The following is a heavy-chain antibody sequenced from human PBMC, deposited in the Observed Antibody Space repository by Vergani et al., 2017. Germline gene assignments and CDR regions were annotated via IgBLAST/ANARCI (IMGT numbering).Heavy chain of an antibody. V-gene: IGHV3-66*01. D-gene: IGHD6-13*01. CDR1: GFTVSSNY. J-gene: IGHJ5*02. Sequence: EVQLVESGGGLVQPGGSLRLSCAASGFTVSSNYMSWVRQAPGKGLEWVSVIYSGGSTYYADSVKGRFTISRDNSKNTLYLQMNSLRAEDTAVYYCARCRIAAAGSNWFDPWGQGTLVTVSS. CDR3: ARCRIAAAGSNWFDP. CDR2: IYSGGST.